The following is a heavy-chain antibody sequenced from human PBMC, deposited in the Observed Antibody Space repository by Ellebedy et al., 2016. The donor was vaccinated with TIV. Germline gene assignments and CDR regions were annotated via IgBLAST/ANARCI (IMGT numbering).Heavy chain of an antibody. D-gene: IGHD3-22*01. CDR3: AKGRGGGSDTSAPRYYFDY. V-gene: IGHV3-23*01. CDR2: INSGGTRT. CDR1: GFPFSSYA. J-gene: IGHJ4*02. Sequence: GESLKISCAASGFPFSSYAMSWVRQAPGKGLGWVSGINSGGTRTYYADSVKGRFTISRDNSKNTLYLQMNSLRPEDTAVYYCAKGRGGGSDTSAPRYYFDYWGLGTLVTVSS.